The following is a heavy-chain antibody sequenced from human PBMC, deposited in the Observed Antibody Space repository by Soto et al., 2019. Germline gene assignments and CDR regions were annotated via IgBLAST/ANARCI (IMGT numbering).Heavy chain of an antibody. CDR1: GFSLTTNGVG. Sequence: QITLRESGPTRVKPTQTLTLTCTLSGFSLTTNGVGVGWLRQPPGKALEWLALIYWDDEKRYSPSLKRRLTITKDTSKNQVVLTMTNIALVDTATYFCAHRHPAALTTLFDYWGQGTLVTVSS. V-gene: IGHV2-5*02. CDR2: IYWDDEK. D-gene: IGHD6-25*01. J-gene: IGHJ4*02. CDR3: AHRHPAALTTLFDY.